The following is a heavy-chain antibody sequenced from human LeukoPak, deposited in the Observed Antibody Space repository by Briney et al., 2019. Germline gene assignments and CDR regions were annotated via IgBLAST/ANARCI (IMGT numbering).Heavy chain of an antibody. CDR2: ISAYNGNT. CDR1: GYTFTIYG. D-gene: IGHD2-15*01. Sequence: ASVTVSCKASGYTFTIYGISWVRQAPGQGLEWMGWISAYNGNTNYAQKLQGRVTMTTDTSTSTAYMELRSLRSDDTAVYYCARDLEDCSGGSCYVDYWGQGTLVTVSS. CDR3: ARDLEDCSGGSCYVDY. V-gene: IGHV1-18*01. J-gene: IGHJ4*02.